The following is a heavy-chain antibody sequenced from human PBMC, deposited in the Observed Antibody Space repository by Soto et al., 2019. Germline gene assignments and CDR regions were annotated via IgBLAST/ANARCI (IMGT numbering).Heavy chain of an antibody. D-gene: IGHD3-3*01. CDR3: ARDTTYYDFWSGYPNYYYYMDV. V-gene: IGHV3-7*01. CDR2: IKQDGSEK. CDR1: GFTFSSYW. J-gene: IGHJ6*03. Sequence: GGSLRLSCAASGFTFSSYWMSWVRQAPGKGLEWVANIKQDGSEKYYVDSVKGRFTISRDNAKNSLYLQMNSLRAEDTAVYYCARDTTYYDFWSGYPNYYYYMDVWGKGTTVTVS.